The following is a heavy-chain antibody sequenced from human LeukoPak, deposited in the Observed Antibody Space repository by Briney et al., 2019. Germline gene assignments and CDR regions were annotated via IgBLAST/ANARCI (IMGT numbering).Heavy chain of an antibody. Sequence: KPGGSLRLSCAASGFTFSSYSMNWVRQAPGKGLEWVSSISSSSSYIYYADSVKGRFTISRDNAENSLYLQMNSLRAEDTAVYYCARDRTTNYYDSSGYWDWGQGTLVTVSS. V-gene: IGHV3-21*01. CDR3: ARDRTTNYYDSSGYWD. D-gene: IGHD3-22*01. CDR2: ISSSSSYI. J-gene: IGHJ4*02. CDR1: GFTFSSYS.